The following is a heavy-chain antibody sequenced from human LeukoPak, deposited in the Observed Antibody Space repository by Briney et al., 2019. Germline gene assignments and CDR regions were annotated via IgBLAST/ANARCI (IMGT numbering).Heavy chain of an antibody. D-gene: IGHD3-22*01. CDR3: ARDRYYDSSGYLGY. J-gene: IGHJ4*02. V-gene: IGHV1-3*01. Sequence: KFQGRVTITRDTSASTAYMELSSLRSEDTAVYYCARDRYYDSSGYLGYWGQGTLVTVSS.